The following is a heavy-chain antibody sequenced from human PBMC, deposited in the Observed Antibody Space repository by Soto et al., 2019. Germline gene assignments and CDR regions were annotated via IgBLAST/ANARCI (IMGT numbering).Heavy chain of an antibody. CDR2: IYYSGST. V-gene: IGHV4-59*01. D-gene: IGHD3-3*01. CDR3: ARARYDFWSGYYDY. CDR1: GGSISSYY. J-gene: IGHJ4*02. Sequence: PSETLSLTCTVSGGSISSYYWSWIRQPPGKGLEWIGYIYYSGSTNYNPSLKSRVTISVDTSKNQFSLKLSSVTAADTAVYYCARARYDFWSGYYDYWGQGTLVTVSS.